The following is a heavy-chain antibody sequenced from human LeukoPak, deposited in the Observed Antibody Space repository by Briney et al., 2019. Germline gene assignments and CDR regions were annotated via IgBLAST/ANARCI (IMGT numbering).Heavy chain of an antibody. J-gene: IGHJ6*02. CDR1: GGTFSSYA. D-gene: IGHD2-21*02. CDR3: ARSSLPGVVVTAMSYYYYGMDV. V-gene: IGHV1-69*05. CDR2: IIPMFGTA. Sequence: SVKVSCKASGGTFSSYAISWVRQAPGQGREWMGGIIPMFGTANYAQKFQGRVTITTDESTSTAYMDLRSLRSEDTAVYYSARSSLPGVVVTAMSYYYYGMDVWGQGTMVTVSS.